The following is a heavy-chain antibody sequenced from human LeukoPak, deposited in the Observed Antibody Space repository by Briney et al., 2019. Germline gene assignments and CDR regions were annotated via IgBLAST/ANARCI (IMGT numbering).Heavy chain of an antibody. CDR3: ARDSYQDYYGRFDP. V-gene: IGHV3-23*01. J-gene: IGHJ5*02. CDR1: GFTFNNYA. CDR2: ISGSGGST. D-gene: IGHD3-10*01. Sequence: PGGSLRLSCAASGFTFNNYAMSWVRQAPGKGLEWVSAISGSGGSTYYADSVKGRFTISRDISKNTLSLQMNSLRAEDTAVYYCARDSYQDYYGRFDPWGQGTLVIVSS.